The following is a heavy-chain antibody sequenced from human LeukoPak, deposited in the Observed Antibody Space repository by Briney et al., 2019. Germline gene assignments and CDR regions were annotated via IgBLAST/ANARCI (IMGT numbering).Heavy chain of an antibody. J-gene: IGHJ5*02. CDR1: GFPFSSHT. CDR3: VREAGYCAPVCVKTNWFDP. V-gene: IGHV3-23*01. CDR2: ISNGKT. D-gene: IGHD2-15*01. Sequence: GGSLRLSCAASGFPFSSHTMSWVRQPPGKGLEWVAAISNGKTYYADSVRGRFAISRDDSTNTVYLHMNSLRDEDTALYHCVREAGYCAPVCVKTNWFDPWGQGTLVTVSS.